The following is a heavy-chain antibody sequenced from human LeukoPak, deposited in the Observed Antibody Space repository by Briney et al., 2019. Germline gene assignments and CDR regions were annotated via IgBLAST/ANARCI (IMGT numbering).Heavy chain of an antibody. D-gene: IGHD6-6*01. V-gene: IGHV4-34*01. J-gene: IGHJ4*02. CDR2: INHSGST. Sequence: SETLSLTCAVSGYSISSGYYWSWIRQPPGKGLEWIGEINHSGSTNYNPSLKSRVTISVDTSKNQFSLKLSSVTAADTAVYYCARSFSIAARPLFFDYWGQGTLVTVSS. CDR3: ARSFSIAARPLFFDY. CDR1: GYSISSGYY.